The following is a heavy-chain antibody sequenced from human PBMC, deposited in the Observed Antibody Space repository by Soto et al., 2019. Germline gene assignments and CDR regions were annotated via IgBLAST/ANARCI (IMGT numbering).Heavy chain of an antibody. D-gene: IGHD2-15*01. J-gene: IGHJ4*02. V-gene: IGHV4-59*08. CDR3: ARQGRYCSGGSCPRFDY. CDR2: IYYSGST. CDR1: GGSISSYY. Sequence: SETLSLTCTVSGGSISSYYWSWIRQPPGKGLEWIGYIYYSGSTNYNPSLKSRVTISVDTSKNQFSLKLSSVTDADTAVYYCARQGRYCSGGSCPRFDYWGQGTLVTVSS.